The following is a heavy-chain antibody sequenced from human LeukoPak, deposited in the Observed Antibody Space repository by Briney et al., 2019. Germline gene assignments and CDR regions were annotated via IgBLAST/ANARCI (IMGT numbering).Heavy chain of an antibody. D-gene: IGHD3-22*01. CDR2: IRYDGSNK. J-gene: IGHJ4*02. CDR1: GFSFSSHG. Sequence: GGSLRLSCVASGFSFSSHGMHWVRQAPGKGLEWVAFIRYDGSNKYHADSVKGRFTISRDNSKKTLYLQMNSLRPEDTAVYYCAKNSPGISYYSFHYWGQGTLVTVSS. V-gene: IGHV3-30*02. CDR3: AKNSPGISYYSFHY.